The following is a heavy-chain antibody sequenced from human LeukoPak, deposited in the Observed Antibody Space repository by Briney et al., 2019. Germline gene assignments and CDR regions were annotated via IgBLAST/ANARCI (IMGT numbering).Heavy chain of an antibody. J-gene: IGHJ6*03. V-gene: IGHV4-34*01. Sequence: PSETLSLTCAVYGGSFSGYYWSWIRQPPGKGLEWIGEINHSGSTNYNPSLKSRVTISVDTSKNQFSLKLSSVTAADTAVYYCAREWGLYCSSTSCYEFTGRYYYMDVWGKGTTVTVSS. D-gene: IGHD2-2*01. CDR2: INHSGST. CDR1: GGSFSGYY. CDR3: AREWGLYCSSTSCYEFTGRYYYMDV.